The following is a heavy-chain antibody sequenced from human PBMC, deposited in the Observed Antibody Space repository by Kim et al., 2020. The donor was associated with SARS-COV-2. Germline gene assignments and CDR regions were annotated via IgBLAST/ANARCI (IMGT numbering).Heavy chain of an antibody. CDR3: ATPTLGYCSGGSCRNFDY. V-gene: IGHV7-4-1*02. CDR2: INTNTGNP. Sequence: APVKVSCKASGYTFTSYAMNWVRQAPGQGLEWMGWINTNTGNPTYAQGFTGRFVFSLDTSVSTAYLQISSLKAEDTAVYYCATPTLGYCSGGSCRNFDYWGQGTLVTVSS. CDR1: GYTFTSYA. D-gene: IGHD2-15*01. J-gene: IGHJ4*02.